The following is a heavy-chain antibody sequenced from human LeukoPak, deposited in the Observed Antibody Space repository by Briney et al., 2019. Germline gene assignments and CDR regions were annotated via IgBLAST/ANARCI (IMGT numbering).Heavy chain of an antibody. V-gene: IGHV3-23*01. Sequence: PGGSLRLSCAASGFTFSSYAMSWVRQAPGKGLEWGSAISGSGGSTYYADSVKGRFTISRDNSKHTLYLQMNSLRAEDTAVYYCAKDVEAAGTLVPSDYWGQGTLVTASS. J-gene: IGHJ4*02. D-gene: IGHD6-13*01. CDR3: AKDVEAAGTLVPSDY. CDR2: ISGSGGST. CDR1: GFTFSSYA.